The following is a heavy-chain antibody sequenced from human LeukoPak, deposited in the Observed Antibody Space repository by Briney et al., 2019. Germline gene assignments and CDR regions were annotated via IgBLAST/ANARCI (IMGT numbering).Heavy chain of an antibody. CDR1: GGTFSSDA. Sequence: SVKVFCKVSGGTFSSDAISWERQAPGQGLEWMGGIISLFGPSNYAQRFQGRVTFTADDSTSTVYMTLSGLRSEDTAVYYCARGRDFFRYWGPGTLVTVSS. D-gene: IGHD2/OR15-2a*01. J-gene: IGHJ4*02. CDR2: IISLFGPS. V-gene: IGHV1-69*13. CDR3: ARGRDFFRY.